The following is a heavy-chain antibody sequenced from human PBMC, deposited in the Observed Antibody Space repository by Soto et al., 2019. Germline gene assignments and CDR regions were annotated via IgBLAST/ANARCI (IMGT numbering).Heavy chain of an antibody. CDR3: ARGGAVAGTDYYYGIDV. D-gene: IGHD6-19*01. CDR1: GGSFSGYY. J-gene: IGHJ6*02. V-gene: IGHV4-34*01. CDR2: INHSGST. Sequence: QVQLQQWGAGLLKPSETLSLTCAVYGGSFSGYYWSWIRQPPGKGLEWIGEINHSGSTNYNPSLKSRVTISLDTSKNQFSLKLSSVTAADTAVHYCARGGAVAGTDYYYGIDVWGQGTTVTVSS.